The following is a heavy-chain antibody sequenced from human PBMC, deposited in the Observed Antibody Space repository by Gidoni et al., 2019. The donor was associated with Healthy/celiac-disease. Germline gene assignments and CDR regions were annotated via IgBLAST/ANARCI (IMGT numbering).Heavy chain of an antibody. Sequence: QVQLVQSGAEVKKPGASVKVSCKASGYTFTSYGISWVRQAPGQGLEWMGWISAYNGNTNYAQKLQGRVTMTTDTSTSTAYMELRSLRSDDTAVYYCARDRVSEQWLVRGYYYYGMDVWGQGTTVTVSS. J-gene: IGHJ6*02. D-gene: IGHD6-19*01. CDR2: ISAYNGNT. CDR1: GYTFTSYG. CDR3: ARDRVSEQWLVRGYYYYGMDV. V-gene: IGHV1-18*01.